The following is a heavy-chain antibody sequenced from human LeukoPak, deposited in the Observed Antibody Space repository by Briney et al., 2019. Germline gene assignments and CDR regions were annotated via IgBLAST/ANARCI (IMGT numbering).Heavy chain of an antibody. CDR3: AKTYSRSWYFGGVDY. D-gene: IGHD6-13*01. CDR1: GFTFSSYA. CDR2: ISGSGGST. V-gene: IGHV3-23*01. J-gene: IGHJ4*02. Sequence: GGSLRLSCAASGFTFSSYAMSWVRQAPGKGLEWVSAISGSGGSTYYADSVKGRFTISRDNSKNTLYLQMNSLRAEDTAVYYCAKTYSRSWYFGGVDYWGQGTLITVSS.